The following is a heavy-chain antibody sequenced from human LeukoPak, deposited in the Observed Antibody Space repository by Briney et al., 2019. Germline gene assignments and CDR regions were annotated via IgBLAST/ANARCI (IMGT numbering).Heavy chain of an antibody. CDR1: GFSFSSYE. Sequence: GGSLRLSCAASGFSFSSYEMNWVRQAPGKGLEWVSYISANGTTIYYADSVKGRFTISRDNAEKSLYLQMNSLRAEDTAVYYCARDATTHTIGWYDDASDIWGHGTMVTVSS. V-gene: IGHV3-48*03. CDR3: ARDATTHTIGWYDDASDI. CDR2: ISANGTTI. J-gene: IGHJ3*02. D-gene: IGHD6-19*01.